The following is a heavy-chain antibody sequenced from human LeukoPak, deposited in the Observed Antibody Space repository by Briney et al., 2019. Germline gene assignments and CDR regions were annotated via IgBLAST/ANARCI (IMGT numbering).Heavy chain of an antibody. CDR3: AKTVVSHYYDTSGYFDY. CDR2: ISGSGGST. CDR1: GFTFSSYA. Sequence: QPGGSLRLSCAASGFTFSSYAMSWVRQAPGKGLEWVSAISGSGGSTYYADSVKGRFTISRDNSKNTLYLQMNSLRAEDTAVYYCAKTVVSHYYDTSGYFDYWGQGTLVTVSS. D-gene: IGHD3-22*01. J-gene: IGHJ4*02. V-gene: IGHV3-23*01.